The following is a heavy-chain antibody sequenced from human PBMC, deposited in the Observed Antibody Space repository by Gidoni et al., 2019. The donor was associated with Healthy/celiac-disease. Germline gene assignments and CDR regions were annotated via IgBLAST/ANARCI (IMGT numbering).Heavy chain of an antibody. Sequence: QVQLQQWGAGLLKPSETLSLTCAVYGGSFSGYYWSWIRQPPGKGLEWIGEINHSGSTNYNPSLKSRVTISVDTSTNQFSLKLSSVTAADTAVYYCARCGYSGYYYYYGMDVWGQGTTVTVSS. CDR2: INHSGST. D-gene: IGHD5-12*01. V-gene: IGHV4-34*01. J-gene: IGHJ6*02. CDR1: GGSFSGYY. CDR3: ARCGYSGYYYYYGMDV.